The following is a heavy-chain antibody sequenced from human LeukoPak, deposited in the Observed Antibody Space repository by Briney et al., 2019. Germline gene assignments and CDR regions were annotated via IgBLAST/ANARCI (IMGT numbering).Heavy chain of an antibody. CDR1: GGSFSGYY. J-gene: IGHJ5*02. CDR2: INHSGST. Sequence: SETLSLTCAVYGGSFSGYYWSWIRQPPGKGLEWIGEINHSGSTNYNPSLKSRVTISVDTSKNQFSLKLSSVTAADTAVYYCARDRSSGWSAGFDPWGQGTLVTVSS. V-gene: IGHV4-34*01. D-gene: IGHD6-19*01. CDR3: ARDRSSGWSAGFDP.